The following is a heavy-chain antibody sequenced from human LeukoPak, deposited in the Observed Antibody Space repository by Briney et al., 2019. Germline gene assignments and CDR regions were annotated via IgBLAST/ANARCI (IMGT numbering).Heavy chain of an antibody. Sequence: VSVKVSCKASGYTFTDYYMHWVRQAPGQGFEWMGWINPNDGDTNYAQKFQGRVTMTRDTSISTAHMEVSRLRSDDTAVYYCARANFLYCSSSTCLFDYWGQGTLATVSS. CDR1: GYTFTDYY. CDR2: INPNDGDT. CDR3: ARANFLYCSSSTCLFDY. J-gene: IGHJ4*02. D-gene: IGHD2-2*01. V-gene: IGHV1-2*02.